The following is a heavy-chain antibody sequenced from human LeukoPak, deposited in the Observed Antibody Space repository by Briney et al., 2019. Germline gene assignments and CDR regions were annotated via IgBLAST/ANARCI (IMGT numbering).Heavy chain of an antibody. J-gene: IGHJ4*02. Sequence: GGSLRLSCAASGFTFSSYDMHWVRQATGKGLEWVSAIGTAGDTYYPGSVKGRFTISRENAKNSLYLQMNSLRAGDTAVYYCARGGGLSGSYYWGIDYWGQGTLVTVSS. V-gene: IGHV3-13*01. CDR1: GFTFSSYD. CDR2: IGTAGDT. CDR3: ARGGGLSGSYYWGIDY. D-gene: IGHD1-26*01.